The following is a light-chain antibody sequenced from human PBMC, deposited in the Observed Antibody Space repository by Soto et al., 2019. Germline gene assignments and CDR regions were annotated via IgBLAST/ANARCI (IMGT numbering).Light chain of an antibody. CDR3: MCYAGGNNGV. CDR1: SSDVGTHGY. CDR2: DGT. V-gene: IGLV2-8*01. Sequence: QSALTQPPSASGSPGQSVTISCTGTSSDVGTHGYVSWYQQHAGKAPKLVSYDGTKRPSGVPDRFSGSKSGNTASLTVSGLQAEDEADYYCMCYAGGNNGVFGGGTKVTVL. J-gene: IGLJ3*02.